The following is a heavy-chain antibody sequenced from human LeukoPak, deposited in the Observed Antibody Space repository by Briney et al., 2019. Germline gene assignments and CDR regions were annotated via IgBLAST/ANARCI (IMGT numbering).Heavy chain of an antibody. V-gene: IGHV3-48*03. CDR1: GFPLSSYA. D-gene: IGHD5-18*01. CDR2: ISSSGTTR. CDR3: ARAPRDGYSYAFHDY. Sequence: PGGSLRLSCAASGFPLSSYAMNWVRPAPGKGLECVSYISSSGTTRLYADSVKGRFAISRDNAKNSLYLQMHSLRAEDTAVYYCARAPRDGYSYAFHDYWAQRPVVSLSS. J-gene: IGHJ4*02.